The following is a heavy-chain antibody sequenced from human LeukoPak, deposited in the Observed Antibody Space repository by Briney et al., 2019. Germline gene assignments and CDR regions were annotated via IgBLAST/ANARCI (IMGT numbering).Heavy chain of an antibody. V-gene: IGHV3-30*04. D-gene: IGHD2-15*01. CDR1: GFTFGSYA. CDR3: ARLPVVAAHYYFDY. J-gene: IGHJ4*02. Sequence: GGSLRLSCAASGFTFGSYAMHWVRQAPGKGREGVAVISYDGSNKYYADSVKGRFTISRDNSKNTLYLQMNSLRAEDTAVYYCARLPVVAAHYYFDYWGQGTLVTVSS. CDR2: ISYDGSNK.